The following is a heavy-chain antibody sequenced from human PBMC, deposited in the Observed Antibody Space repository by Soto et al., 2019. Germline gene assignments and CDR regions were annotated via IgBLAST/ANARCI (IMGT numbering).Heavy chain of an antibody. CDR2: IIPILGIA. Sequence: SVKVSCKASGGTFSSYTISWLRQAPGQGLEWMGRIIPILGIANYAQKFQGRVTITADKSTSTAYMELSSLRSEDTAVYYCAAEPVGADTAMVSFDYWGEGNLVTVSS. CDR3: AAEPVGADTAMVSFDY. CDR1: GGTFSSYT. D-gene: IGHD5-18*01. V-gene: IGHV1-69*02. J-gene: IGHJ4*02.